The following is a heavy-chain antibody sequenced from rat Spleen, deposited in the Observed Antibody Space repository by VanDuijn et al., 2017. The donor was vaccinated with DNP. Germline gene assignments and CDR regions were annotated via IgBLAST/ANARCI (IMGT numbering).Heavy chain of an antibody. D-gene: IGHD1-11*01. V-gene: IGHV4-2*01. J-gene: IGHJ2*01. Sequence: EVKLVESGGGLVQPGRSLKLSCAASGFNFNDHWMGWVRQAPGKGLEWIGQINKDRSTINYIPSLKDKFTMSRDNAQNTLYLQMNKLESEDTAIYYCVKGPNFGGWSDYLDYWGQGVMVTVSS. CDR1: GFNFNDHW. CDR3: VKGPNFGGWSDYLDY. CDR2: INKDRSTI.